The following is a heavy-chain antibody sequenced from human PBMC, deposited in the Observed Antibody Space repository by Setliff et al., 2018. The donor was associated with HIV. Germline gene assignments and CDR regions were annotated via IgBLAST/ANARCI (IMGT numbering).Heavy chain of an antibody. CDR2: IGSSNHGI. CDR1: GFNFKTYG. Sequence: AGGSLRLSCAASGFNFKTYGMTWVRQAPGKGLDWVAHIGSSNHGIHYTASVQGRFTISRDNAKNSLYLQMNSLRAEDTAVYYCARSHYDSRGYYYRGDAFDIWGLGTMVRGVIWSYYYGMDVWGQGTTVTVSS. V-gene: IGHV3-48*04. CDR3: ARSHYDSRGYYYRGDAFDIWGLGTMVRGVIWSYYYGMDV. D-gene: IGHD3-10*01. J-gene: IGHJ6*02.